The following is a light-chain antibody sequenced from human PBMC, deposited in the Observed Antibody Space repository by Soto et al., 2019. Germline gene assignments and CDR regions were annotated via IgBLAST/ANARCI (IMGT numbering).Light chain of an antibody. Sequence: QSALTQPASVSGSPGQSITISCTGTSSDVGGYNYVSWYQQHPGKAPKLMIYDVSNRPSGVSNRFSGSKSGNAASLTISGLQAEYEADYYCRSYSSRNTHVFGTGTKVTVL. J-gene: IGLJ1*01. CDR1: SSDVGGYNY. CDR3: RSYSSRNTHV. CDR2: DVS. V-gene: IGLV2-14*03.